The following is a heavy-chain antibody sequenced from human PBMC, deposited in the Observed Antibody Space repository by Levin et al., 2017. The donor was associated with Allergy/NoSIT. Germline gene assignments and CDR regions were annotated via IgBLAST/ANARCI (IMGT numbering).Heavy chain of an antibody. J-gene: IGHJ4*02. CDR1: RYIFSDYF. CDR2: INPHSGDT. D-gene: IGHD3-22*01. Sequence: ASVKVSCKASRYIFSDYFIHWVRQAPGQGLEWMGWINPHSGDTKYAQEFQGRVTMTRDTSISTAYLELTRLTSDDTAVYYCARDLYNDDSVFGYWGQGTLVNVFS. V-gene: IGHV1-2*02. CDR3: ARDLYNDDSVFGY.